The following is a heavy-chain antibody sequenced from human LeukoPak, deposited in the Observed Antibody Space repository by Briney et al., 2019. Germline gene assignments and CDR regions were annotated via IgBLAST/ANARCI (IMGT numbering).Heavy chain of an antibody. D-gene: IGHD6-13*01. J-gene: IGHJ6*02. V-gene: IGHV3-23*01. CDR1: GFTFSSYA. CDR2: ISGSGGST. Sequence: GGSLRLSCAASGFTFSSYAMSWVRQAPGKGLEWVSAISGSGGSTYYADSVKGRFTISRDNSKNTLYLQMNSLRAEDTAVYYCARDRGFSSPSTFDDHTNYYYYGMDVWGQGTTVTVSS. CDR3: ARDRGFSSPSTFDDHTNYYYYGMDV.